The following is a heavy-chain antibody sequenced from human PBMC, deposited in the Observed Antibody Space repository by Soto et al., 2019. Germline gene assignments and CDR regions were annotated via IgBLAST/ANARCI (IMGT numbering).Heavy chain of an antibody. V-gene: IGHV3-11*01. CDR3: ARDFDYYDTSGYYCGLFDY. J-gene: IGHJ4*01. Sequence: PGGSLRLSCAASGFTFSDYYMSWIRQAPGKGLEWVSYISSSGSTIYYADSVKGRFTISRDNAKNSLYLQMNNLRAEDTAVYYCARDFDYYDTSGYYCGLFDYWGQGTLVTVSS. CDR2: ISSSGSTI. CDR1: GFTFSDYY. D-gene: IGHD3-22*01.